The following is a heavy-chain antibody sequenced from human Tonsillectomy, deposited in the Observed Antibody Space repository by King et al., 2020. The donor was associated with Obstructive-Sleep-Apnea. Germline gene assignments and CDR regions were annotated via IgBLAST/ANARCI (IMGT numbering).Heavy chain of an antibody. CDR3: ASHDYERT. J-gene: IGHJ5*02. CDR2: ISSSSTYI. Sequence: VQLVESGGGLVKPGGSLRLSCAASGFTFSNYSMNWVRQAPGRGLEWVSSISSSSTYIYYADSVKGRFTISRDNAKNSLYLQMNSLRAEDTAVYYCASHDYERTWGQGTLVTVSS. D-gene: IGHD4-17*01. CDR1: GFTFSNYS. V-gene: IGHV3-21*01.